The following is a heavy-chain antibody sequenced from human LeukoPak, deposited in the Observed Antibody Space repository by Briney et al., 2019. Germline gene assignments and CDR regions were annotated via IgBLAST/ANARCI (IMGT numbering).Heavy chain of an antibody. CDR2: IIPIFGTA. J-gene: IGHJ5*02. CDR1: GGTFSSYA. Sequence: SVKVSCKASGGTFSSYAISWVRQAPGQGLEWMGGIIPIFGTANYAQKFQGRVTIAADKSTSTAYMELSSLRSEDTAVYYCARVKEQWLVLGWFDPWGQGTLVTVSS. D-gene: IGHD6-19*01. V-gene: IGHV1-69*06. CDR3: ARVKEQWLVLGWFDP.